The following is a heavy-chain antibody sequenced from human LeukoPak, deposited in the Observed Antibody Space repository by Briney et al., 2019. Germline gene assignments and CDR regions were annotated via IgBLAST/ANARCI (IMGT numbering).Heavy chain of an antibody. J-gene: IGHJ4*02. V-gene: IGHV4-59*01. CDR2: IYYSGTT. Sequence: SETLSLACALSGDSFSSGYWNWIRQPPGKGLEWIGYIYYSGTTNSNPSLESRVTVSVDTSKKYCSLKLTSVTAADTAVYFCARGDPAGLFDSWGQGHLVTVPS. CDR3: ARGDPAGLFDS. D-gene: IGHD3-10*01. CDR1: GDSFSSGY.